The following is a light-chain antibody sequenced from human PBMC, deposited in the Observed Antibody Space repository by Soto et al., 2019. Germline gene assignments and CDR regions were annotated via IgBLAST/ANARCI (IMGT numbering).Light chain of an antibody. V-gene: IGKV3-20*01. Sequence: EIVLTQSPGTLSLSPGERATLSYRASQSVSSNYLAWYQSKPGQAPRLLIHGIVTRATGIPDRFSGSGSGTDFTLTISRMEPEDFAVYYCQQYGSSPWTFGQGTKVDIK. CDR3: QQYGSSPWT. CDR2: GIV. CDR1: QSVSSNY. J-gene: IGKJ1*01.